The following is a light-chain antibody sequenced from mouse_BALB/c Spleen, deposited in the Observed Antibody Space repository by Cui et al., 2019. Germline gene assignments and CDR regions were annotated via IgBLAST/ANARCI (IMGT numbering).Light chain of an antibody. CDR3: QNDYSYPYT. CDR2: WAS. V-gene: IGKV8-19*01. J-gene: IGKJ2*01. Sequence: DIVMTQSPSSLTVTAGEKVTMSCKPSQSLLNSGNQKDYLTWYQQKPGQPPKLLIYWASTRESGVPDRFTGSGSGTDFTLTISSVQAEDLAVYYCQNDYSYPYTFGGGTKLEIK. CDR1: QSLLNSGNQKDY.